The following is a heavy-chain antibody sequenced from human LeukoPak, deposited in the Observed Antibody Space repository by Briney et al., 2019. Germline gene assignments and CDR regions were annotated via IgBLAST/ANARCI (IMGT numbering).Heavy chain of an antibody. CDR1: GFTFSSYG. J-gene: IGHJ3*01. V-gene: IGHV3-30*02. CDR3: AKDRREWELRDAFDL. D-gene: IGHD1-26*01. CDR2: IRYDGSNK. Sequence: HLGGTLRLSCAASGFTFSSYGMHWVRQAPGKGLEWVAFIRYDGSNKYYADSVKGRFTISRDNSKNTLYLQMNSLRAEDTAVYYCAKDRREWELRDAFDLWGQGTLVTVSS.